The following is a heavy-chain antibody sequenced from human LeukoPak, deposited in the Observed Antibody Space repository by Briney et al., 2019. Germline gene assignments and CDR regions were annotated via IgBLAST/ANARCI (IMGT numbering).Heavy chain of an antibody. V-gene: IGHV3-30*04. CDR1: GFTFSSYA. D-gene: IGHD3-10*02. Sequence: GGSLRLSCAASGFTFSSYAMHWVRQAPGKGLEWVAVISYDGSNKYYADSVKGRFTTSRDNSKNTLYLQMNSLRAEDTAVYYCAELGITMIGGVWGKGTTVTISS. J-gene: IGHJ6*04. CDR2: ISYDGSNK. CDR3: AELGITMIGGV.